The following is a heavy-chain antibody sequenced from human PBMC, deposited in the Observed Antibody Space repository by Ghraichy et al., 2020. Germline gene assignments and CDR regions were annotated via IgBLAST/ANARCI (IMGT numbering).Heavy chain of an antibody. D-gene: IGHD2-2*01. J-gene: IGHJ4*02. CDR3: AKGTRSGCYAPLDY. V-gene: IGHV3-23*01. CDR2: IGDGGRNT. CDR1: GFTLSNYA. Sequence: GGSLRLSCVASGFTLSNYAMNWVRQAPGKGLEWVSVIGDGGRNTYYSDSVKGRFTISKDDSKNTLYLQMNSLRSEDTAIYYCAKGTRSGCYAPLDYWGQGVPVTVSS.